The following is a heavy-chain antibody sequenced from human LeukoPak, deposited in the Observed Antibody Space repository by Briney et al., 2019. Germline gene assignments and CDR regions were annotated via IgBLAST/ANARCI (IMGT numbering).Heavy chain of an antibody. Sequence: GGSLRLSCGASGFTFSNYGMLWVRRAPGKGLEWVAFIRYDGNNKLYADSMKSRFTISRDNSKNTLYLHINSLRAEDTAVYYCVKDNPLDYWGQGTLVIVSS. V-gene: IGHV3-30*02. CDR3: VKDNPLDY. CDR2: IRYDGNNK. CDR1: GFTFSNYG. D-gene: IGHD1-14*01. J-gene: IGHJ4*02.